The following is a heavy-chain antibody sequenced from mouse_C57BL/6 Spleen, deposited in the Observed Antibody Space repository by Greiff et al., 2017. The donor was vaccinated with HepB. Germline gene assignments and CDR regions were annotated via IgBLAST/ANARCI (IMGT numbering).Heavy chain of an antibody. CDR2: IDPENGDT. V-gene: IGHV14-4*01. CDR3: TTRFYGSSYRTEYFDV. D-gene: IGHD1-1*01. Sequence: EVQLQQSGAELVRPGASVKLSCTASGFNIKDDYMHWVKQRPEQGLEWIGWIDPENGDTEYASKFQGKATITADTSSNTAYLQLSSLTSEDTAVYYCTTRFYGSSYRTEYFDVWGTRTTVTVSS. CDR1: GFNIKDDY. J-gene: IGHJ1*03.